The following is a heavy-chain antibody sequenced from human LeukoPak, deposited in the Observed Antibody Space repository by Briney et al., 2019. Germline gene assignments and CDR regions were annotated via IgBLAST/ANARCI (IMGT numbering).Heavy chain of an antibody. D-gene: IGHD3-22*01. CDR3: AKDSGYYYDSSGYHTFQH. CDR1: GFTFDDYA. Sequence: GGSLRLSCAASGFTFDDYAMHWVRHAPGKGLEWVSGISWNSGNIGYADSVKGRFTISRDNAKNSLYLQMNSLRAEDTALYYCAKDSGYYYDSSGYHTFQHWGQGTLVTVSS. CDR2: ISWNSGNI. J-gene: IGHJ1*01. V-gene: IGHV3-9*01.